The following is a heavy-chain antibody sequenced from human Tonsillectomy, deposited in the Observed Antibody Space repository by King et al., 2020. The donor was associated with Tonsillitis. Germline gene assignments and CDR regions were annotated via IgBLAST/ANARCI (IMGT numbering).Heavy chain of an antibody. V-gene: IGHV4-39*01. Sequence: QLQESGPGLVKPSETLSLTCTVSGGSISSSSYYWGWIRQPPGKGLEWIGSIYYSGSTYYNPSLKSRVTISVDTSKNQFSLKLSSVTAADTAVYYCASNRIGVGYSYCYPPGYWGQGTLVTVSS. CDR2: IYYSGST. CDR3: ASNRIGVGYSYCYPPGY. CDR1: GGSISSSSYY. D-gene: IGHD5-18*01. J-gene: IGHJ4*02.